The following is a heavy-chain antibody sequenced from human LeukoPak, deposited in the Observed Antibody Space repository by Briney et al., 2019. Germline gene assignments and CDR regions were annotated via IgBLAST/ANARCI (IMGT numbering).Heavy chain of an antibody. D-gene: IGHD2-15*01. J-gene: IGHJ4*02. V-gene: IGHV3-33*01. Sequence: GGSLRLSCAASGFTFSSYGMHWVRQAPGKGLEWVAVIWYDGSNKNYADSVKGRFTISRDNSKNTLYLQMNSLRAEDTAVYYCARDHFSCSGGSCYSGDYFDYWGQGTLATVSS. CDR3: ARDHFSCSGGSCYSGDYFDY. CDR1: GFTFSSYG. CDR2: IWYDGSNK.